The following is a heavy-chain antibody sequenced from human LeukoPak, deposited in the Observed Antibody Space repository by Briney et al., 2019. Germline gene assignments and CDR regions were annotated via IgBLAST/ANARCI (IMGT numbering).Heavy chain of an antibody. CDR2: ISSSSTYI. D-gene: IGHD3-3*01. CDR3: ARDGIFGVVSYYYYIDV. V-gene: IGHV3-21*01. J-gene: IGHJ6*03. Sequence: GGSLRLSCAVSGFTFNSYGLNWVRQAPGKGLEWVSSISSSSTYIYYAESVKGRFTISRDNAKNSLYLQMNSLRAEDTAVYYCARDGIFGVVSYYYYIDVWGKGTTVTVSS. CDR1: GFTFNSYG.